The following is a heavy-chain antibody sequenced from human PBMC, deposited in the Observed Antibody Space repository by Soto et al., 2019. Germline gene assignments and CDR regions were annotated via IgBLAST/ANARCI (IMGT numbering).Heavy chain of an antibody. Sequence: EVQLVESGGGLVKPGGSLRLSCAASGFTFSSYSMNWVRQAPGKGLEWVSSISSSSSYIYYADSVKGRFTISRDNAKNSLYLQMNSLRAEDTAVYYCARDRSSTSWDYYYYYGMDVWGQGTTVTVSS. J-gene: IGHJ6*02. V-gene: IGHV3-21*01. CDR3: ARDRSSTSWDYYYYYGMDV. CDR2: ISSSSSYI. D-gene: IGHD2-2*01. CDR1: GFTFSSYS.